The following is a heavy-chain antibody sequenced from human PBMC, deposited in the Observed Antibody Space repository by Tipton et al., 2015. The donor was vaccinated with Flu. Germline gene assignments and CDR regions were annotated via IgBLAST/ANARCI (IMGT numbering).Heavy chain of an antibody. CDR3: ATSDSGSYYYNY. V-gene: IGHV4-59*08. D-gene: IGHD1-26*01. CDR2: IYYSGST. Sequence: LRLSCTVSGGSISSYYWCWIRQPPGKGLEWIGYIYYSGSTNHNPSLKSRVTISVDTSKNQFSLKLSSVTAADTAVYYCATSDSGSYYYNYWGQGTLVTVSS. J-gene: IGHJ4*02. CDR1: GGSISSYY.